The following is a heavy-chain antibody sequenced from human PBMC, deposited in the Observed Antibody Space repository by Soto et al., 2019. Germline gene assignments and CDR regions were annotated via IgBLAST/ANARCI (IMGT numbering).Heavy chain of an antibody. CDR3: ARDGMTTGDT. D-gene: IGHD2-21*02. J-gene: IGHJ4*02. Sequence: SETLSLTCIVSGVSVRSYTWSWVRQPANKGLEWIGRVFSSVSATYNPSLKSRVSISMDTPENRISLKLDSVTAADAGVYFCARDGMTTGDTWGPGTLVTV. CDR1: GVSVRSYT. CDR2: VFSSVSA. V-gene: IGHV4-4*07.